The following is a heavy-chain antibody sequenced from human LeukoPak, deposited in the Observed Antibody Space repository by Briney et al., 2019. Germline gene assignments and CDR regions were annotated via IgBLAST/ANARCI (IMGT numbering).Heavy chain of an antibody. CDR3: ASLEAYYYYMDV. CDR1: GFIFGSYW. V-gene: IGHV3-7*01. J-gene: IGHJ6*03. CDR2: IKQDGSGK. Sequence: GGSLRLSCAASGFIFGSYWMSWVRQAPGKGLEWVANIKQDGSGKYYVDSVKGRFTISRDNAKNSLYLQMNSLRAEDTAVYYCASLEAYYYYMDVWGKGTTVTVSS.